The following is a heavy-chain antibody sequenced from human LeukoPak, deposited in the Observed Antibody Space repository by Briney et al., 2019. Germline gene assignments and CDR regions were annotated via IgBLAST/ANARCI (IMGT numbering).Heavy chain of an antibody. Sequence: GGSLRLSCVASGFRFGRDWISWVRQAPGKGLEWVACVKQDGTEKNYVVSVWGRFTVSVDNGKNSLYLQMNSLRAEDTARYYCATLDSTKSVLWGRGTAVIVSS. D-gene: IGHD2-2*01. CDR3: ATLDSTKSVL. J-gene: IGHJ1*01. CDR1: GFRFGRDW. V-gene: IGHV3-7*01. CDR2: VKQDGTEK.